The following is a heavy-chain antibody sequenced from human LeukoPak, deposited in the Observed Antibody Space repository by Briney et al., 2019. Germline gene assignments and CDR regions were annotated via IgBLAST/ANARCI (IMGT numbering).Heavy chain of an antibody. CDR1: GFTFDDYG. CDR3: ARGHPGPLGDYLDY. V-gene: IGHV3-20*04. Sequence: GGSLRLSCAASGFTFDDYGMSWVRQAPGKGLEWVSGINWNGGSTGYADSVKGRFTISRDNTKNSLYLQMNSLRADDTAVYYCARGHPGPLGDYLDYWGQGTLVTVSS. CDR2: INWNGGST. J-gene: IGHJ4*02.